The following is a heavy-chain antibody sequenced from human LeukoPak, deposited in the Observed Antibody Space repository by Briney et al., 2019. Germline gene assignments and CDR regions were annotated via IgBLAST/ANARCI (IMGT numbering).Heavy chain of an antibody. CDR3: ARGSGYQSDY. V-gene: IGHV3-30*02. D-gene: IGHD3-22*01. CDR2: IRYDGSNK. Sequence: GGSLRLSCAAPGFTFSSYGMHWVRQAPGKGLEWVAFIRYDGSNKYYADSVKGRFTISRDNSKNTLYLQMNSLRAEDTAVYYCARGSGYQSDYWGQGTLVTVSS. J-gene: IGHJ4*02. CDR1: GFTFSSYG.